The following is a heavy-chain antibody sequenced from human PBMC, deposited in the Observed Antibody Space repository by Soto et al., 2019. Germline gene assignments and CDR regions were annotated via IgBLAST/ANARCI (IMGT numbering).Heavy chain of an antibody. Sequence: PGGSLRLSCAASGFTFSSYGMHWVRQAPGKGLEWVAVISYDGSNKYYADSVKGRFTISRDNSKNTLYLQMNSLRAEDTAVYYCAKEHKNYGGKVGWGQGTLVTVSS. CDR1: GFTFSSYG. CDR2: ISYDGSNK. CDR3: AKEHKNYGGKVG. J-gene: IGHJ4*02. D-gene: IGHD4-17*01. V-gene: IGHV3-30*18.